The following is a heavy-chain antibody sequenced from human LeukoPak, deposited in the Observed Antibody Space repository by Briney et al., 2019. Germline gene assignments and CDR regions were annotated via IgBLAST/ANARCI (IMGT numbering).Heavy chain of an antibody. CDR3: ARSGRGTYYYFDL. J-gene: IGHJ4*02. Sequence: SVKVSCKASGGTFSSYAISWVRQAPGQGLEWMGGIIPIFGTANYAQKFQGRVTITADKSTSTTYMELRSLRFDDTAVYYCARSGRGTYYYFDLWGQGTLVSVSS. CDR1: GGTFSSYA. V-gene: IGHV1-69*06. D-gene: IGHD1-26*01. CDR2: IIPIFGTA.